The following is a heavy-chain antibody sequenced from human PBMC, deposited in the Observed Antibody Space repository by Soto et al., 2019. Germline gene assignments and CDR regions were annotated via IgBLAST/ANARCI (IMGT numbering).Heavy chain of an antibody. D-gene: IGHD5-12*01. J-gene: IGHJ4*02. CDR1: GGFLSSYY. Sequence: SETLSLTRTVSGGFLSSYYLSWVRQPPGKGLEWIGYIYYSGSTNYNPSLKSRVTISVATSKNQFSLKLSSVTAADTAVYYCARRHSGYDYYFDYWGQGTLVTVSS. CDR2: IYYSGST. V-gene: IGHV4-59*01. CDR3: ARRHSGYDYYFDY.